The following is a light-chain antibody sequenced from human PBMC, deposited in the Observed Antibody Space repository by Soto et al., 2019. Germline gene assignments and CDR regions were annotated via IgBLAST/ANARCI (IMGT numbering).Light chain of an antibody. V-gene: IGKV4-1*01. CDR1: QRVLDRSNNKNY. J-gene: IGKJ1*01. CDR2: WAS. CDR3: QQYYAIPRT. Sequence: DIVMTQSPDSLAVSLGERAIINCKSSQRVLDRSNNKNYLTWYQQKPGQPPKPLIYWASTREFGVPDRFSGSGSGTDFTLTISSLQAEDVALYYCQQYYAIPRTFGQGTKVEIK.